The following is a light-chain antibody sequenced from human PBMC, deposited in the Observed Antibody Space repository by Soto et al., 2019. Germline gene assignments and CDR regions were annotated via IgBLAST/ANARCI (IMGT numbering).Light chain of an antibody. CDR1: SSDVGGYNY. Sequence: QSALTQPPSASGSPGQSVTISCTGTSSDVGGYNYVSWYQQHPGKAPKLMIYEVSKRPSGVPDRFSGSKSGNTASLTVSGLQAADEADYCCSSYAGSNNYVFGTGTKVTVL. V-gene: IGLV2-8*01. CDR2: EVS. CDR3: SSYAGSNNYV. J-gene: IGLJ1*01.